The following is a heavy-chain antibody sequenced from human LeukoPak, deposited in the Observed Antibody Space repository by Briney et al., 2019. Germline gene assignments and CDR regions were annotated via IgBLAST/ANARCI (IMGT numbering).Heavy chain of an antibody. Sequence: SETLSLTCTVSGGSISSYCWSWIRQPAGKGLEWIGRIYTSGSTNYDPSLKSRVTMSVDTSKNQFSLKLSSVTAADTAVYYCARDMYYYDSSGSPFDPWGQGTLVTVSS. V-gene: IGHV4-4*07. D-gene: IGHD3-22*01. CDR3: ARDMYYYDSSGSPFDP. CDR1: GGSISSYC. J-gene: IGHJ5*02. CDR2: IYTSGST.